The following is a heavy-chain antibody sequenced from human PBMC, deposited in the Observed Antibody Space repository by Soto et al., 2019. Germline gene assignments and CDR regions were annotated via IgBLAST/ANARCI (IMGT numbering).Heavy chain of an antibody. V-gene: IGHV4-34*01. D-gene: IGHD6-19*01. CDR3: ARVVVAVAGTSNFDY. CDR1: GGSFSGYY. J-gene: IGHJ4*02. Sequence: TSETLSLTCAVYGGSFSGYYWSWIRQPPGKGLEWIGEINHSGSTNYNPSLKSRVTISVDTSKNQFSLKLSSVTAADTAVYYCARVVVAVAGTSNFDYWGQGTLVTVSS. CDR2: INHSGST.